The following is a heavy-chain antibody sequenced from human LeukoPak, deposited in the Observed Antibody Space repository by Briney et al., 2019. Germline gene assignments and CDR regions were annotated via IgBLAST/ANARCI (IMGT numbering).Heavy chain of an antibody. V-gene: IGHV4-39*01. J-gene: IGHJ6*02. D-gene: IGHD3-3*01. CDR2: IYYSGST. Sequence: SETLSLTCTVSGGSISSSSYYWGWIRQPPGKGLEWIGSIYYSGSTYYNPSLKSRVTISVDTSKNQFSLKLSSVTAADTAVYYCARVSRYYDFWSGYQTAAYYYYGMDVWGQGTTVTVSS. CDR1: GGSISSSSYY. CDR3: ARVSRYYDFWSGYQTAAYYYYGMDV.